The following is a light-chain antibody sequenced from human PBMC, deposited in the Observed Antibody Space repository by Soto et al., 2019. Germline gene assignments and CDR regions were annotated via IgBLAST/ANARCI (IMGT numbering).Light chain of an antibody. CDR2: EVS. CDR1: SIDVGGYNY. CDR3: SSYISSTTPYV. V-gene: IGLV2-14*01. J-gene: IGLJ1*01. Sequence: QSLPGPPSSGPGSPGQSITISCTGTSIDVGGYNYVSWYQQHPGKATKLMIYEVSNRPSGVSNRFYGSKSGNPASLTISGLQAEDEGDYYCSSYISSTTPYVFGTWTTVTVL.